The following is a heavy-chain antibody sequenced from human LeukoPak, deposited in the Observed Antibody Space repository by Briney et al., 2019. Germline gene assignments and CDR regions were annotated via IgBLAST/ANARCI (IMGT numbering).Heavy chain of an antibody. Sequence: EASVKVSCKASGGTFSSYAISWVRQAPGQGLEWMGGIIPIFGTANYAQKFQGRVTITADVSTSTAYMELSSLRSEDTAVYYCARGYGYGYVPNYFDYWGQGTLVTVSS. D-gene: IGHD5-18*01. J-gene: IGHJ4*02. CDR2: IIPIFGTA. V-gene: IGHV1-69*13. CDR3: ARGYGYGYVPNYFDY. CDR1: GGTFSSYA.